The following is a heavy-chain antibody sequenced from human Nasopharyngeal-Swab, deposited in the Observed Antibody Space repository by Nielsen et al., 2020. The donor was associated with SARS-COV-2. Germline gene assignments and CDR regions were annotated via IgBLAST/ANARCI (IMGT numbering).Heavy chain of an antibody. Sequence: GGSLRLSCAASGFTVSSNYMSWVRQAPGKGLEWVSVIYSGGSTYYADSVKGRFTISRDNSKDTLYLQMNSLRAEDTAVYYCAKGGGRMVAVAGYLGYWGQGTLVTVSS. V-gene: IGHV3-66*01. D-gene: IGHD6-19*01. CDR1: GFTVSSNY. J-gene: IGHJ4*02. CDR2: IYSGGST. CDR3: AKGGGRMVAVAGYLGY.